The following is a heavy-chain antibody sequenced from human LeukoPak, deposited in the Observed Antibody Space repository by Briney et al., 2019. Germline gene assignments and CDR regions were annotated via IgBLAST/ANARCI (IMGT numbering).Heavy chain of an antibody. Sequence: KSSETLSLTCTVSGGSISSYYWSWIRQPAGKGLEWIGRIYTSGSTNYNPSLKSRVTMSVDTSKNQFSLKLSSVTAADTAVYYCAATTYYYDSSGYKFDYWGQGTLVTVSS. CDR1: GGSISSYY. V-gene: IGHV4-4*07. J-gene: IGHJ4*02. D-gene: IGHD3-22*01. CDR2: IYTSGST. CDR3: AATTYYYDSSGYKFDY.